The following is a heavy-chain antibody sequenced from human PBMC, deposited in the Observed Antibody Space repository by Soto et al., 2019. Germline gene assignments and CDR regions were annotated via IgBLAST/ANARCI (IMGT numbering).Heavy chain of an antibody. V-gene: IGHV4-31*03. CDR1: GGSISSGGYY. CDR2: IYYSGST. D-gene: IGHD3-9*01. J-gene: IGHJ4*02. Sequence: SETLSLTCTVSGGSISSGGYYWSWIRQHPGKGLEWIGYIYYSGSTYYNPSLKSRVTISVDTSKNQFSLKLSSVTAADTAVYYCARGGILTGYYIFDYWGQGTLVTVSS. CDR3: ARGGILTGYYIFDY.